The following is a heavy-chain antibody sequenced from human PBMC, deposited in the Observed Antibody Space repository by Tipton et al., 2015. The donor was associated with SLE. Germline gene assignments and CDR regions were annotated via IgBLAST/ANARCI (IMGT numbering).Heavy chain of an antibody. D-gene: IGHD1-14*01. J-gene: IGHJ3*02. CDR3: ARLTEGGAFDI. Sequence: LRLSCTVSGGSISSGSYYWSWIRQPAGKGLEWIGSIYHSGSTYYNPSLKSRVTISVDTSKNQFSLKLSSVTAADTAVYYCARLTEGGAFDIWGQGTMVTVSS. CDR2: IYHSGST. CDR1: GGSISSGSYY. V-gene: IGHV4-61*02.